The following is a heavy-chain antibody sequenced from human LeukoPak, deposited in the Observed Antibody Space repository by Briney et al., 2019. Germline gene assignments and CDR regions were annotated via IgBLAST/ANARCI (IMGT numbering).Heavy chain of an antibody. D-gene: IGHD2-2*03. CDR2: IYYSRST. J-gene: IGHJ4*02. V-gene: IGHV4-59*08. CDR1: GDSIIKYY. Sequence: SETLSLTCTVSGDSIIKYYWTWIRQPPGKGLEWIGHIYYSRSTEYNPSLKSRVTISVDMSQNQFSLKLSSVTAADTAVYYCARHVWIAPFDYWGQGTLVTVSS. CDR3: ARHVWIAPFDY.